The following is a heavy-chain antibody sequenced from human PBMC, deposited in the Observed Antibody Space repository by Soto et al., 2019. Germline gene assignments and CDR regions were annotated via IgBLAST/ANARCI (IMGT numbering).Heavy chain of an antibody. V-gene: IGHV1-46*01. J-gene: IGHJ6*02. Sequence: ASVKVSCKASGYTVTSYYMHWVRQAPGQGLEWMGIINPSGGSTSYAQKFQGRVTMTRDTSTSTVYMELSSLRSEDTAVYYCARAQWELLDGMDVWGQGTTVTVSS. CDR1: GYTVTSYY. D-gene: IGHD1-26*01. CDR2: INPSGGST. CDR3: ARAQWELLDGMDV.